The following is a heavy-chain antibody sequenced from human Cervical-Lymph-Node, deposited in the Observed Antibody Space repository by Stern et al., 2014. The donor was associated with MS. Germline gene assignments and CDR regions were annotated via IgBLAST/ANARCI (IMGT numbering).Heavy chain of an antibody. V-gene: IGHV1-18*01. CDR3: ARPRATWYSSSPDDLYYGLDV. D-gene: IGHD6-6*01. CDR1: GYTFTGYG. J-gene: IGHJ6*02. CDR2: ISAHNGHT. Sequence: QLVQSGAEVKKPGASVKVSCKASGYTFTGYGISWVRQAPGQGLEWMGRISAHNGHTNYAQNLQGRVTMTTDTSTSTAYMELRSLSSDDTAVYYCARPRATWYSSSPDDLYYGLDVWGQGTTVTVSS.